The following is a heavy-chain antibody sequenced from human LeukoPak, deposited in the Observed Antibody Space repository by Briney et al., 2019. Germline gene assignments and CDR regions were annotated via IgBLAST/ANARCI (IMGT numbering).Heavy chain of an antibody. CDR3: ARERLGFDP. CDR2: IYYTGVT. Sequence: SETLSLTCTVSGGSISSYYRSWIRQPPGKGLEWIGYIYYTGVTNYSPSLKSRVTISADTSKNQFSLKLSSVTAADTAVYYCARERLGFDPWGQGTLVTVSS. D-gene: IGHD3-9*01. J-gene: IGHJ5*02. CDR1: GGSISSYY. V-gene: IGHV4-59*12.